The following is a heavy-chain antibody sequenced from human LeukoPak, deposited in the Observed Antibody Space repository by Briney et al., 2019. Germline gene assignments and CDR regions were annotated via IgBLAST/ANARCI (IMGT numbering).Heavy chain of an antibody. J-gene: IGHJ4*02. Sequence: GGSLRLSCAASGFTFSSYAMHWVRQAPGKGLEWVAVISYDGSNKYYADSVKGRFTISRDISKNTLYLQMNSLRAEDTAVYYCARDSPDSSGWYDYWGQGTLVTVSS. V-gene: IGHV3-30*04. D-gene: IGHD6-19*01. CDR1: GFTFSSYA. CDR2: ISYDGSNK. CDR3: ARDSPDSSGWYDY.